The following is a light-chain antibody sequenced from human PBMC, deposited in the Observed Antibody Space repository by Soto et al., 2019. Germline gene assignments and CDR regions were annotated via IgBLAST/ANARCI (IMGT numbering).Light chain of an antibody. J-gene: IGKJ4*01. CDR2: DVS. CDR1: QTISNY. CDR3: QQGYSTPLT. V-gene: IGKV1-39*01. Sequence: DIQLTQSPSSLSASVGDRVTLTCRASQTISNYLNWYQQKPGKAPKLLIYDVSSLQSGVPSRFSGSGPGTAVTLTISGLQLEDFASYVCQQGYSTPLTFGGATKVDIK.